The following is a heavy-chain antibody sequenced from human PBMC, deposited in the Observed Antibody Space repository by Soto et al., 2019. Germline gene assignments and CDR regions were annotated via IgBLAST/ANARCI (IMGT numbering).Heavy chain of an antibody. CDR1: GFTFSTYG. J-gene: IGHJ4*02. CDR2: ISGGGSTT. Sequence: GGSLRLSCAASGFTFSTYGMSWVRQTPDKGLEWVSGISGGGSTTYYADSVKGRFTISRDNSKNTLYLQMNSLKTEDTAVYYCTTNPGKTYYYDSSGYYYVPYYFDYWGQGTLVTVSS. D-gene: IGHD3-22*01. V-gene: IGHV3-23*01. CDR3: TTNPGKTYYYDSSGYYYVPYYFDY.